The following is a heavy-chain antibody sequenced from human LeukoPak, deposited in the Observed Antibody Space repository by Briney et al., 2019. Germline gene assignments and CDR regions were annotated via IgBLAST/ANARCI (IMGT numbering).Heavy chain of an antibody. D-gene: IGHD3-22*01. CDR3: AAGYDSSGYQFDY. CDR1: GGSFSGYY. J-gene: IGHJ4*02. V-gene: IGHV4-34*01. Sequence: SETLSLTCAVYGGSFSGYYWSWIRQPPGKGLEWIGKINHSGSTNYNPSLKSRVTISVDTSKNQFSLKLSSVTAADTAVYYCAAGYDSSGYQFDYWGQGTLVTVSS. CDR2: INHSGST.